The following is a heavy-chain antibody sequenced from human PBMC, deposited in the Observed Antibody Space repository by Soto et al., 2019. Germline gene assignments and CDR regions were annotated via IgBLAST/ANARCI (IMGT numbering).Heavy chain of an antibody. CDR2: IYYSGST. D-gene: IGHD6-19*01. J-gene: IGHJ4*02. CDR1: GGSISSSSYS. Sequence: SETLSLTCTVSGGSISSSSYSLSWIRQPPGKGLEWIGSIYYSGSTYYNPSLKSRVTISVDTSKNQFSLKLSSVTAADTAVYYCARHEAPSGWYFDYWGQGTLVTVSS. CDR3: ARHEAPSGWYFDY. V-gene: IGHV4-39*01.